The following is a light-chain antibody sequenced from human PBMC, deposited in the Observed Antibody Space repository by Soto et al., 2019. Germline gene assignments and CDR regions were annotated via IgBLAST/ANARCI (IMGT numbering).Light chain of an antibody. CDR1: QTISSW. CDR3: QHYNSYSES. J-gene: IGKJ1*01. Sequence: DIQMTQSPSTLSGSVGDRVTITCRASQTISSWLAWYQQKPGKAPKLLIYKASTLKSGVPSRFSGSGSGTEFTLTISSLQPDDFATDYCQHYNSYSESVGQGTKVEL. CDR2: KAS. V-gene: IGKV1-5*03.